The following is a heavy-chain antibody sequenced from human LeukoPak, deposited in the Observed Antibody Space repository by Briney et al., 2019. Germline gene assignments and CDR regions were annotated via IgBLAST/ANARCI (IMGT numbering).Heavy chain of an antibody. CDR3: ARRTVVTGAFDI. V-gene: IGHV4-39*01. D-gene: IGHD4-23*01. CDR1: GGSISSSSYY. CDR2: IYYSGST. Sequence: SETLSLTCTVSGGSISSSSYYWGWIRQPPGKGLEWIGSIYYSGSTYYNPSLKSRVTISVDTSKSQFSLKLSSVTAADTAVYYCARRTVVTGAFDIWGQGTMVTVSS. J-gene: IGHJ3*02.